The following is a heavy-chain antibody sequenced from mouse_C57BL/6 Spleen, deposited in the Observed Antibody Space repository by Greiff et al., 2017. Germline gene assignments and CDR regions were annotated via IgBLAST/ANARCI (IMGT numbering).Heavy chain of an antibody. CDR1: GYTFTSYG. J-gene: IGHJ2*01. V-gene: IGHV1-81*01. CDR2: IYPRSGNT. D-gene: IGHD1-1*01. CDR3: ARENYGSSYGYFDY. Sequence: QVQLQQSGAELARPGASVKLSCKASGYTFTSYGISWVKQRTGQGLEWIGEIYPRSGNTYYNEKFKGKATLTADKSSSTAYMELRSLTSEDSAVYFCARENYGSSYGYFDYWGQGTTRTVSS.